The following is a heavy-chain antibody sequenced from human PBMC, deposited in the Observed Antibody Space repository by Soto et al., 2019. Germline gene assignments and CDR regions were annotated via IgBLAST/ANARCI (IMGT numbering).Heavy chain of an antibody. J-gene: IGHJ2*01. CDR1: GFTLRDYA. Sequence: GGSLRLSCAASGFTLRDYAMTWVRQAPGKGLGWVSSLSGRGGNTYYADSVKGRFTISRANSENTLFLQMSSLRAEDTATYYCAKPGGVYWYFDLWGRGTLVTVSS. CDR3: AKPGGVYWYFDL. V-gene: IGHV3-23*01. D-gene: IGHD3-3*01. CDR2: LSGRGGNT.